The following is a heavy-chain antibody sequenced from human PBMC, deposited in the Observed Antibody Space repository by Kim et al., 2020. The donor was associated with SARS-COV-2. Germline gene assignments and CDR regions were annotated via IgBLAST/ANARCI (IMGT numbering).Heavy chain of an antibody. D-gene: IGHD3-22*01. V-gene: IGHV4-31*02. Sequence: RVTISVDTSKNQFSLKLSSVTAADTAVYYCARDIAGPLRGTYDITGGFDYWGQGTLVTVSS. J-gene: IGHJ4*02. CDR3: ARDIAGPLRGTYDITGGFDY.